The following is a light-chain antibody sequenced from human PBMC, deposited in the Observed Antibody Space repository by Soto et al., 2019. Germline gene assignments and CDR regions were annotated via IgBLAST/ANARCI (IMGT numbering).Light chain of an antibody. CDR1: QSVTTY. Sequence: DSQMTQSPSSLSASLGDTVTITCRPSQSVTTYLNWYQKKPGKVPKLLIYDASMLQSGVPSRFSGSGSGTEFTLTISSLQPEDFATYYCQQGDTMPHTFGPGTKVEIK. J-gene: IGKJ3*01. CDR3: QQGDTMPHT. CDR2: DAS. V-gene: IGKV1-39*01.